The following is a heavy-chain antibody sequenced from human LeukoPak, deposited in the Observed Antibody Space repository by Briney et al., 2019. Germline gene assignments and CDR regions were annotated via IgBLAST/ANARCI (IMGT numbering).Heavy chain of an antibody. CDR1: GFTFSSYA. D-gene: IGHD2-2*01. J-gene: IGHJ5*02. V-gene: IGHV3-23*01. CDR3: AKKLGDCSSTSCYPWFDP. CDR2: ISGSGGST. Sequence: TGGSLRLSCAASGFTFSSYAMSWVRQAPGKGLEWVSAISGSGGSTYYADSVKGRFTISRDNSKNTLYLQMNSLRAEDTAVYYCAKKLGDCSSTSCYPWFDPWGQGTLVTVSS.